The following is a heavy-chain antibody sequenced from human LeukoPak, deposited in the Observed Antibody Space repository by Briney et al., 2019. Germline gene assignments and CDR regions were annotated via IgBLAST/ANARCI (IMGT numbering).Heavy chain of an antibody. J-gene: IGHJ4*02. CDR3: ARDLSSGGASPKY. CDR2: IWYDESNK. V-gene: IGHV3-33*01. Sequence: GGSLRLSCAASGFTFSSYGMHWVRQAPGKGLEWVAFIWYDESNKSYADPVKGRFTISRDNSRNTLYLQMNSLRAEDTAVYYCARDLSSGGASPKYWGQGTLVTVSS. D-gene: IGHD1-26*01. CDR1: GFTFSSYG.